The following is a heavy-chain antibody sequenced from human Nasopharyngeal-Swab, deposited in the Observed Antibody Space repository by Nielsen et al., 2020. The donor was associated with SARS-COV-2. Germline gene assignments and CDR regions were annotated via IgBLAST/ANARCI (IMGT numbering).Heavy chain of an antibody. Sequence: ASVKVSCKASGYTFTSYSMHWVRQAPGQGLEWMGIINPSGGSTSYAQKFQGRVTMTRDTSTSTVYMELSSLRSEDTAVYYCARDLNPHYDILPGPFDYWGQGTLVTVSS. D-gene: IGHD3-9*01. CDR1: GYTFTSYS. V-gene: IGHV1-46*01. CDR2: INPSGGST. CDR3: ARDLNPHYDILPGPFDY. J-gene: IGHJ4*02.